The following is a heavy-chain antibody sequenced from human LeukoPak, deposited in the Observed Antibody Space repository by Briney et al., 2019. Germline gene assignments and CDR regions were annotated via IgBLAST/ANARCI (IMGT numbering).Heavy chain of an antibody. V-gene: IGHV1-69*01. CDR2: IIPIFGTA. D-gene: IGHD4-17*01. CDR3: ATFLYGDYVEFDY. CDR1: GGTFSSYA. J-gene: IGHJ4*02. Sequence: ASVKVSCKASGGTFSSYAISWVRQAPGQGLEWMGGIIPIFGTANYAQKFQGRVTITADESTSTAYMELSSLRSEDTAVYYCATFLYGDYVEFDYWGQGTLVTVFS.